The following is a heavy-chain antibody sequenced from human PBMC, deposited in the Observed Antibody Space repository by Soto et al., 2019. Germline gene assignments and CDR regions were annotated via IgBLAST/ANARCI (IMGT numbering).Heavy chain of an antibody. Sequence: QVQLVESGGGVVQPGRSLRLSCAAAGFTFSSYGMHWVRQAPGKGLVWVAVISYDGSNKYYADSVKGRFTISRDNSKNTLYLPMNRLRAEDTAVYYCATSWEVVVITTFFAYWGQGTLVTVSS. D-gene: IGHD3-22*01. CDR2: ISYDGSNK. CDR1: GFTFSSYG. CDR3: ATSWEVVVITTFFAY. V-gene: IGHV3-30*03. J-gene: IGHJ4*02.